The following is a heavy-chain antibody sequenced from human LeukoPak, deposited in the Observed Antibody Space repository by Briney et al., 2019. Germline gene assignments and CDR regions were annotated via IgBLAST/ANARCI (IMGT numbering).Heavy chain of an antibody. CDR3: ARLLRIAAVGFDY. CDR2: ISSSSSYI. CDR1: GLTFSSYS. J-gene: IGHJ4*02. D-gene: IGHD6-13*01. V-gene: IGHV3-21*01. Sequence: KPGGSPRLSCAASGLTFSSYSMNWVRQAPGKGLEWVSSISSSSSYIYYADSVKGRFTISRDNAKNSLYLQMNSLRAEDTAVYYCARLLRIAAVGFDYWGQGTLVTVSS.